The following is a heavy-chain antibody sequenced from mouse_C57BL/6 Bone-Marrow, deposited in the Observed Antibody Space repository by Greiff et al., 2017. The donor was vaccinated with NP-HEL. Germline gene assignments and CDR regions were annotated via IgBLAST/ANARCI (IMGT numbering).Heavy chain of an antibody. CDR3: SRPLYYGSSHWYFDV. CDR2: IRNKANGYTT. D-gene: IGHD1-1*01. Sequence: EVQLVESGGGLVQPGGSLSLSCAASGFTFTDYYMSWVRQPPGKALEWLGFIRNKANGYTTEYSASVKGRFTISRDNSQSILYLQMNALRAEDGATYYCSRPLYYGSSHWYFDVWGTGTTVTVSS. CDR1: GFTFTDYY. V-gene: IGHV7-3*01. J-gene: IGHJ1*03.